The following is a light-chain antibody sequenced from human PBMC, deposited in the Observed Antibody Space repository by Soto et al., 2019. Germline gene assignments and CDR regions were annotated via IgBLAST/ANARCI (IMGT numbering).Light chain of an antibody. CDR2: EVS. CDR3: SSYTSSSTLV. CDR1: SSDVGGYNY. Sequence: QSALTQPASVSGSPGQSITISCTGTSSDVGGYNYVYWYQQHPGKAPKLMIYEVSNRPSGVSNRFSCSKSCNTASLTISGLQAEDEADYYCSSYTSSSTLVFGGGTKVTVL. V-gene: IGLV2-14*01. J-gene: IGLJ3*02.